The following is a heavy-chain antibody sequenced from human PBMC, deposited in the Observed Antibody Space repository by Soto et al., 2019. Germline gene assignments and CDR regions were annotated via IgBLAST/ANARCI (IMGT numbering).Heavy chain of an antibody. CDR3: ARDQISGSAFDI. Sequence: QVQLQESGPGLVKPSGTLSLTCAVSGGSISTTNWWSWVRQTPGKGLEWIGEIYHSESTNYNPSLKSRVTMSVDKSKNQFSLKLSSVTAADTAVYYCARDQISGSAFDILGQGTMVTVSS. D-gene: IGHD6-19*01. CDR2: IYHSEST. CDR1: GGSISTTNW. V-gene: IGHV4-4*02. J-gene: IGHJ3*02.